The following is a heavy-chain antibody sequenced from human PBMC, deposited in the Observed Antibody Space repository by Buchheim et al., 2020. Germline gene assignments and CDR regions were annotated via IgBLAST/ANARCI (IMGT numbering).Heavy chain of an antibody. D-gene: IGHD3-10*01. J-gene: IGHJ6*02. CDR3: ARRDVLLWSPVYLYYYYGMDV. CDR2: MNLNSGNT. CDR1: GYTFTSYD. V-gene: IGHV1-8*01. Sequence: QVQLVQSGAEVKKPGASVKVSCKASGYTFTSYDINWVRQATGQGLEWMGWMNLNSGNTGYAQKFQGRVTMTRKPPISTAYLELSSLRSEDTAVYYCARRDVLLWSPVYLYYYYGMDVWGQGTT.